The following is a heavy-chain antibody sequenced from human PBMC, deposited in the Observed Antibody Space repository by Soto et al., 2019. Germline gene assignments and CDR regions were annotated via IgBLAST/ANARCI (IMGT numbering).Heavy chain of an antibody. D-gene: IGHD3-10*01. CDR2: INWNGGST. V-gene: IGHV3-20*01. Sequence: GGSLRLSCAASGFTFDDYGMSWVRQAPGKGLEWVSGINWNGGSTGYADSVKGRFTISRDNAKKSLYLQMNSLRAEDTALYHCSRGGMSTMVRGVIVPPRDYYYYMDVWGKGTTVTVSS. CDR1: GFTFDDYG. J-gene: IGHJ6*03. CDR3: SRGGMSTMVRGVIVPPRDYYYYMDV.